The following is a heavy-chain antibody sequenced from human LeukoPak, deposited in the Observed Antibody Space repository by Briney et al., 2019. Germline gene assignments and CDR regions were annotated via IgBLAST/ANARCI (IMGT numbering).Heavy chain of an antibody. Sequence: GRSLRLSCAASGFTFSSYAMHWVRQAPGKGLEWVAAVSYDGSDKYYADSVKGRFTISRDNSRNTLYLQMNSLRAEDTVVYYCARDSPTSWGSGWYYFEYWGQGTLVTVSS. J-gene: IGHJ4*02. CDR1: GFTFSSYA. V-gene: IGHV3-30*04. CDR3: ARDSPTSWGSGWYYFEY. CDR2: VSYDGSDK. D-gene: IGHD6-13*01.